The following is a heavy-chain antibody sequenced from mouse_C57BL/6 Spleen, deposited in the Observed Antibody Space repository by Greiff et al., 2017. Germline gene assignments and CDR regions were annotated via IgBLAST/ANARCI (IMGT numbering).Heavy chain of an antibody. CDR2: FYPGSGSI. CDR1: GYTFTEYT. V-gene: IGHV1-62-2*01. D-gene: IGHD2-4*01. Sequence: VQLQQSGAELVKPGASVKLSCKASGYTFTEYTIHWVKQRSGQGLEWIGWFYPGSGSIKYNEKFKDKGTLTADKSSSTVYMELSRLTSEDSAVYFCARHEVGIYYDYDNYAMDYWGQGTSVTVSS. CDR3: ARHEVGIYYDYDNYAMDY. J-gene: IGHJ4*01.